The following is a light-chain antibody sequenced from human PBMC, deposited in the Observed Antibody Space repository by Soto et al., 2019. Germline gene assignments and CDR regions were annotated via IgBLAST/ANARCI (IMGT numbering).Light chain of an antibody. Sequence: QSVLTQPPSASGTPGQRVTISCSGSRSNIGSNYVYWYQHLPGAAPKLLISRTDQRPSGVPDRFSGSKSGTSASLAISRLRSEDEADYYCAAWDDSLSGPVVLGGGTKLTVL. CDR2: RTD. V-gene: IGLV1-47*01. CDR1: RSNIGSNY. J-gene: IGLJ2*01. CDR3: AAWDDSLSGPVV.